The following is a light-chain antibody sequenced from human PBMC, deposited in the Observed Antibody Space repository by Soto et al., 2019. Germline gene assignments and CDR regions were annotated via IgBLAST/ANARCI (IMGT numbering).Light chain of an antibody. Sequence: QSVLTQPPSVSAAPGQRVTISCSGRTSNIGNNFVSWYQQLPETAPKLLIHENNKRPSGIPDRFSGSKSGSSATLGITGLQTGDEADYYCASWDYTLTAVVFGGGTKVTVL. V-gene: IGLV1-51*02. J-gene: IGLJ2*01. CDR1: TSNIGNNF. CDR3: ASWDYTLTAVV. CDR2: ENN.